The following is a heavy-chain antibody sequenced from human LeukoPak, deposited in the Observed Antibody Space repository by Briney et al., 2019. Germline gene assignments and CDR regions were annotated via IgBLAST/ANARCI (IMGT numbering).Heavy chain of an antibody. V-gene: IGHV3-23*01. CDR1: GFTFSSYA. CDR2: ISGSGDST. CDR3: AKDNWNDHFFDY. Sequence: AGGPLRLSCAASGFTFSSYAMSWVRQAPGKGLEWLSSISGSGDSTYHADSVKGRFTISRDNSKNTLYLQMNSLRAEDTAVYYCAKDNWNDHFFDYWGQGALVTVSS. J-gene: IGHJ4*02. D-gene: IGHD1-20*01.